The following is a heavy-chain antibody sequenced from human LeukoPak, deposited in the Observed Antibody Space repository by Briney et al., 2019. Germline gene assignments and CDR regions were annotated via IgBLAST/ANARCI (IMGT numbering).Heavy chain of an antibody. CDR2: IYSSGST. CDR3: ARESRRSYCNEY. V-gene: IGHV4-4*07. Sequence: PSETLSLTCTVSGGSISSYYWSWIRQPAGKGLEWIGRIYSSGSTNYNPSLKGRVTMSVDTSKNQFSLKLSSVTAADTAAYYCARESRRSYCNEYWGQGTLVTVSS. D-gene: IGHD3-10*01. CDR1: GGSISSYY. J-gene: IGHJ4*02.